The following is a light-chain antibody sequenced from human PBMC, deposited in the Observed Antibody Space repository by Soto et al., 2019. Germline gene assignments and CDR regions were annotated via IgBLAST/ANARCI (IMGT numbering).Light chain of an antibody. Sequence: QSMLTQPASVSGSPGQSITISCTGTSGDVGGYNYVSWYQQHPVKAPKLMIYDVTNRPSGVSDRFSGSKSGNTASLTISGLQAEDEADYYCSSYTSSSTPYAFGTGTKVTVL. CDR2: DVT. CDR3: SSYTSSSTPYA. J-gene: IGLJ1*01. CDR1: SGDVGGYNY. V-gene: IGLV2-14*01.